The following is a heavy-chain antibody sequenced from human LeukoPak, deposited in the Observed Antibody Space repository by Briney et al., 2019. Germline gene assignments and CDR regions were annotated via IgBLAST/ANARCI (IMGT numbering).Heavy chain of an antibody. CDR2: ISSSGSTI. J-gene: IGHJ6*04. CDR3: ARDKARLLWFGELRSYGMDV. CDR1: GLTFNSYE. V-gene: IGHV3-48*03. Sequence: GGSLRLSCAASGLTFNSYEMNWVRQAPGKGLEWVSYISSSGSTIYYADSVKGRFTISRDNAKNSLYLQMNSLRAEDTAVYYCARDKARLLWFGELRSYGMDVWGKGNTVTVSS. D-gene: IGHD3-10*01.